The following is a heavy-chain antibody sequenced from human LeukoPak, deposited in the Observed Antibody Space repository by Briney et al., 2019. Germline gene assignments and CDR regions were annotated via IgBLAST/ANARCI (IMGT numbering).Heavy chain of an antibody. Sequence: GGSLRLSCAASGFTFSSYEMNWVRQAPGRGLEWVSSIRPSGDNTYYGDSVKGRFTISRDNSKNTVYLEMNNMRVDDTAVYCCARVAGWHWFDPWGQGTLVTVSS. D-gene: IGHD6-19*01. CDR3: ARVAGWHWFDP. CDR2: IRPSGDNT. V-gene: IGHV3-23*01. CDR1: GFTFSSYE. J-gene: IGHJ5*02.